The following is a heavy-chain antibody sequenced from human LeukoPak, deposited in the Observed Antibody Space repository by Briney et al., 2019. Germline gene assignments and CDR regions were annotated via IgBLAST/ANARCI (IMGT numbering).Heavy chain of an antibody. CDR1: GFTFSSYA. CDR2: ISYDGSNK. Sequence: GRSLRLSCAASGFTFSSYAMHWVRQAPGKGLEWMAVISYDGSNKYYADSVKGRFTISRDNSKNTLYLQMNSLRAEGTAVYYCARDHPTSYWGQGTLVTVSS. J-gene: IGHJ4*02. CDR3: ARDHPTSY. V-gene: IGHV3-30*04.